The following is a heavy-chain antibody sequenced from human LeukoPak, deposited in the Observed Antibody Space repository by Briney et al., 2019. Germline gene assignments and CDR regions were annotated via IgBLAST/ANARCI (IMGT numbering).Heavy chain of an antibody. J-gene: IGHJ3*02. V-gene: IGHV4-39*07. CDR2: ISYSGST. Sequence: SETLSLTCTVSGGSISSSSYYWGWIRQPPGKGLEWIGSISYSGSTYYNSSLKSRVTVSVDMSKNQFSPKLSSVTAADTAVYYCARDGLWIQNAFDIWGQGTMVTVSS. CDR3: ARDGLWIQNAFDI. CDR1: GGSISSSSYY. D-gene: IGHD5-18*01.